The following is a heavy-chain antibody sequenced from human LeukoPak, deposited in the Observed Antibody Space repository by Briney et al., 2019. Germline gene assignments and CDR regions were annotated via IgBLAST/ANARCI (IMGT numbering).Heavy chain of an antibody. CDR2: IRYDGSNK. Sequence: GGSLRLSCAASGFTFSSYGMHWVRQAPGKGLEWVAFIRYDGSNKYYADSVKGRFTISRDNSKNTLYLQMNSLRAEDTAVYYCAKGKKNLVGATEGWGQGTLVTVSS. CDR3: AKGKKNLVGATEG. D-gene: IGHD1-26*01. V-gene: IGHV3-30*02. J-gene: IGHJ4*02. CDR1: GFTFSSYG.